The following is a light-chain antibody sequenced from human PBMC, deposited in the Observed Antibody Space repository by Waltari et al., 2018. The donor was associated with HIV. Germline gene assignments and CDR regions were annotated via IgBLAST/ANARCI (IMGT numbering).Light chain of an antibody. CDR3: QQYYDAPT. CDR2: WAS. V-gene: IGKV4-1*01. CDR1: QSFFYSPNNTNY. J-gene: IGKJ3*01. Sequence: DIVMTQAPDSLTVSLGERATINCRSSQSFFYSPNNTNYLAWYQQKPGQPPRLLIHWASVRESGIPDRFSGSGSGTDFTLTISSLQAEDVAVYFCQQYYDAPTFGPGTKLDLK.